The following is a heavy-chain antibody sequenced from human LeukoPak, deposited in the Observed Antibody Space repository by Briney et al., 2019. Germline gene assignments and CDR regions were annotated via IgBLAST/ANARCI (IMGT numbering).Heavy chain of an antibody. D-gene: IGHD1-26*01. CDR2: MSSSGSGS. J-gene: IGHJ4*02. CDR3: ARDYGARWDPMGTSDY. CDR1: GFSFSSYE. V-gene: IGHV3-48*03. Sequence: GGSLRLSCEASGFSFSSYEMNWVRQAPGKGLEWVSYMSSSGSGSHYADSVRGRFTISRDNAKNSLYLQMNSLRAEDTALYYCARDYGARWDPMGTSDYWGQGTLVTVSS.